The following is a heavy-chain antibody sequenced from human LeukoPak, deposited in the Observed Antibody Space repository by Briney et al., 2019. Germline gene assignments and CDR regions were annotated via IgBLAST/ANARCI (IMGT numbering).Heavy chain of an antibody. CDR3: ARAYYGDYCYYGMDV. D-gene: IGHD4-17*01. CDR1: GGSISSGGYS. V-gene: IGHV4-30-2*01. Sequence: SQTLSLTCAVSGGSISSGGYSWSWIRQPPGKGLEWIGYIYHSGSTYYNPSLKSRVTISVDRSKNQFSLKLSSVTAADTAVYYCARAYYGDYCYYGMDVWGQGTTVTVPS. J-gene: IGHJ6*02. CDR2: IYHSGST.